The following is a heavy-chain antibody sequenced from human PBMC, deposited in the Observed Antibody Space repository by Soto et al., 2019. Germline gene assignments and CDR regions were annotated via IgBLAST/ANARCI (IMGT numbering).Heavy chain of an antibody. CDR2: ISSSSSTI. CDR1: GFTFSRYS. V-gene: IGHV3-48*02. D-gene: IGHD1-26*01. J-gene: IGHJ5*02. CDR3: AREGGNLNWFDP. Sequence: EVQLVESGGGLVQPGGSLRLSCAASGFTFSRYSMNWVRQAPGQGLEWVSYISSSSSTIYYADSVKGRFTISRDNAKNSLYLKMNSLRDEDTAVYYCAREGGNLNWFDPWGKGTLVTVSS.